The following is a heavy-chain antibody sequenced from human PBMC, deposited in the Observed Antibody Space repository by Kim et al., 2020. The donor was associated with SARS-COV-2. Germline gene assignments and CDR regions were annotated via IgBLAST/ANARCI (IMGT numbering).Heavy chain of an antibody. J-gene: IGHJ4*02. D-gene: IGHD3-10*01. V-gene: IGHV4-39*01. CDR1: GGSISSSSYY. CDR3: ARHERGFRLVYYYGRFDY. Sequence: SETLSLTCTVSGGSISSSSYYWGWFRQPPGKGLEWIGSIYYSGSTYYNPSLKSRVTISVDTSKNQFSLKLSSVTAADTAVYYCARHERGFRLVYYYGRFDYWGQGTLVTVSS. CDR2: IYYSGST.